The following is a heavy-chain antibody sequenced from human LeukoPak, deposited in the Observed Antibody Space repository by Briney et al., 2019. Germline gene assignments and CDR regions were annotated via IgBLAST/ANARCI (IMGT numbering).Heavy chain of an antibody. CDR1: GYTFTGYY. CDR2: INPNSGGT. J-gene: IGHJ3*02. V-gene: IGHV1-2*02. Sequence: GASVKVSCKASGYTFTGYYMHWVRQAPGQGLEWMGWINPNSGGTNYAQKFQGRVTMTRDTSISTAYMELSRLRSDDTAVYYCARGSREIMAVAGNEGAFDIWGQGTMVTVSS. D-gene: IGHD6-19*01. CDR3: ARGSREIMAVAGNEGAFDI.